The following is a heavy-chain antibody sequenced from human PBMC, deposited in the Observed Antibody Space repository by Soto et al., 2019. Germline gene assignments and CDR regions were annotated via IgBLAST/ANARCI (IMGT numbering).Heavy chain of an antibody. V-gene: IGHV3-48*03. J-gene: IGHJ4*02. CDR2: ISSSGSTI. CDR1: GFTFSSYA. D-gene: IGHD1-1*01. Sequence: EVQLVESGGGLVQPGGSLRLSCAASGFTFSSYAMNWVRQAPGKGLEWVSYISSSGSTIYYADSVKGRFTISRDNAKNSLYLQMTSLRAEDTAVYYCARDGPYIPHDYWGQGTLVTVSS. CDR3: ARDGPYIPHDY.